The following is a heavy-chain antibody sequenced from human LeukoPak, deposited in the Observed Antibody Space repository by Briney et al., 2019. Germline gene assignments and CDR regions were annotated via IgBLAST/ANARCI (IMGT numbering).Heavy chain of an antibody. CDR3: ARHAYYHDSNGLLNFDY. J-gene: IGHJ4*02. Sequence: SETLSLTCSVSGGSISGYYCSWIRQPPGKGLEWIGYSGSTNYNPSLKSRVTISVDTSKNQFSLKLSSVTAADTAVYYCARHAYYHDSNGLLNFDYWGQGILVTVSS. D-gene: IGHD3-22*01. V-gene: IGHV4-59*08. CDR1: GGSISGYY. CDR2: SGST.